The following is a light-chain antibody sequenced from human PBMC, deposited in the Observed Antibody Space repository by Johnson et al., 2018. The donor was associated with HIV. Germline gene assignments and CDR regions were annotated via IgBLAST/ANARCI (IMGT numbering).Light chain of an antibody. CDR2: ENN. Sequence: VLTQSPSVSAAPGQKVTISCSGSSSNIGNNYVSWYQQLPGTAPKLLIYENNKRPSGIPDRFSGSKSGTSATLGITGLQTGDEADYYCGTWDSSLNAYVFGAATKVAVL. J-gene: IGLJ1*01. CDR3: GTWDSSLNAYV. CDR1: SSNIGNNY. V-gene: IGLV1-51*02.